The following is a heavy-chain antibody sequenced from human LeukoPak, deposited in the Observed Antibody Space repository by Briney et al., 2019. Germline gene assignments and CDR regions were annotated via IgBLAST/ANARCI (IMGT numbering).Heavy chain of an antibody. CDR1: GFTFSDYY. Sequence: PGGSLRLSCAASGFTFSDYYMTWIRQAPGKGLEWVSYISSSSSYTNYADSVKGRFTISRDNAKNSLYLQMNSLRAEDTAVYYCARVRDRGSWYYFDYWGQGTLVTVSA. CDR3: ARVRDRGSWYYFDY. V-gene: IGHV3-11*05. CDR2: ISSSSSYT. D-gene: IGHD2-15*01. J-gene: IGHJ4*02.